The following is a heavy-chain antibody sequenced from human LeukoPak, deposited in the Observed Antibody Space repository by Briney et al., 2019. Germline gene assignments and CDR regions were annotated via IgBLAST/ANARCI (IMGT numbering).Heavy chain of an antibody. CDR3: ARVGEYSYGYGDY. CDR2: INHSGST. Sequence: PSETLSLTCSVYGASFSGYYWSWIRQPPGKGLEWIGEINHSGSTNYNPSLKSRVTISVDTSKNQFSLKLSSVTAADTAVYYCARVGEYSYGYGDYWGQGTLVTVSP. CDR1: GASFSGYY. V-gene: IGHV4-34*01. J-gene: IGHJ4*02. D-gene: IGHD5-18*01.